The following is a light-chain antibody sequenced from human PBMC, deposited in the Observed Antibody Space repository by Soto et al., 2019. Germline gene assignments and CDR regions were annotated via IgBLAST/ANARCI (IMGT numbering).Light chain of an antibody. CDR2: DVR. CDR1: TSDVGGYNF. Sequence: SALTQPASVSGSPGQSIPISCTGTTSDVGGYNFVSWYQQHPGKAPKFIIYDVRNRPSGVSNRFSGSRSGNTASLTISGLQAEDEADYYCSSYTSSSTVIFGGGTKLTVL. J-gene: IGLJ2*01. V-gene: IGLV2-14*03. CDR3: SSYTSSSTVI.